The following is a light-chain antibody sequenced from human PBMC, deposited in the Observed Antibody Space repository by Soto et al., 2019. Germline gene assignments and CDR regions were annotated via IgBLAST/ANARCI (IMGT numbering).Light chain of an antibody. V-gene: IGKV3-15*01. CDR1: QSVSSK. CDR3: QQHNNWPWT. Sequence: EIVLTQSPATLSSSPGERATLSCRASQSVSSKLAWYQHKPGQAPRLLIYDTSTRATGIPARFSGSGSGTEFTLTINSLQSEDSAVYYCQQHNNWPWTFGQGTKVDIK. CDR2: DTS. J-gene: IGKJ1*01.